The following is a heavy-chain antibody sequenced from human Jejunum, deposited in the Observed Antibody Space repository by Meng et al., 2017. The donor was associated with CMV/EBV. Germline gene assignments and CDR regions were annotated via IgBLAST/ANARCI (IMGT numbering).Heavy chain of an antibody. CDR1: GYTFSVNF. J-gene: IGHJ4*02. CDR3: ARDGTAATDQRGFGY. D-gene: IGHD6-13*01. V-gene: IGHV1-2*02. Sequence: QVQLVQSGAEVKKPGASVKVSRKTSGYTFSVNFIHWVRQAPGQGLEWMGWINPNSGDTNYAQKFQGRVTMTRDTSISTAYMDLSSLSSDDTAIYYCARDGTAATDQRGFGYWGQGTLVTVSS. CDR2: INPNSGDT.